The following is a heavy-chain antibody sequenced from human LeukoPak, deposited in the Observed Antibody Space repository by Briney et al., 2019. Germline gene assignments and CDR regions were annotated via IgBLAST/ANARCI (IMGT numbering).Heavy chain of an antibody. CDR1: GGSISSSSYY. CDR2: IYYSGST. J-gene: IGHJ5*02. CDR3: ARTLSIVVVPAAIPNWFDP. V-gene: IGHV4-39*01. Sequence: SETLSLTCTVSGGSISSSSYYWGWIRRPPGKGLEWIGSIYYSGSTYYNPSLKSRVTISVDTSKNQFSLKLSSVTAADTAVYYCARTLSIVVVPAAIPNWFDPWGQGTLVTVSS. D-gene: IGHD2-2*02.